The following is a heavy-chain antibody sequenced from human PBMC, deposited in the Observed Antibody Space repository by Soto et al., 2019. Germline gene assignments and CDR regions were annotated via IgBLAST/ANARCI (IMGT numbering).Heavy chain of an antibody. Sequence: QVQLVQSGAEVKKPGASVKVSCKASGYTFTGYYMHWVRQAPGQGLEWMGWINPNSGGTNYAQKFQGWVTMTRDTSISTAYMELSRLRSDDTAVYYCAIDQGYSGYGNAFDIWGQGTMVTVSS. D-gene: IGHD5-12*01. CDR1: GYTFTGYY. CDR3: AIDQGYSGYGNAFDI. V-gene: IGHV1-2*04. CDR2: INPNSGGT. J-gene: IGHJ3*02.